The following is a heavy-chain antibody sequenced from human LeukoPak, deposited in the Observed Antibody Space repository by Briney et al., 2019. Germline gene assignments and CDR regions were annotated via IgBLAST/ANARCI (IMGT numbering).Heavy chain of an antibody. Sequence: ASVKVSCKASGYTFTSYAMNWVRQAPGQGLEWMGWINTNTGNPTYAQGFTGRFVFSLDTSVSTAYLQISSLKAEDTAVYYRARGDHYDFWSGYSPTGMDVWGQGTTVTVSS. CDR1: GYTFTSYA. D-gene: IGHD3-3*01. CDR2: INTNTGNP. CDR3: ARGDHYDFWSGYSPTGMDV. J-gene: IGHJ6*02. V-gene: IGHV7-4-1*02.